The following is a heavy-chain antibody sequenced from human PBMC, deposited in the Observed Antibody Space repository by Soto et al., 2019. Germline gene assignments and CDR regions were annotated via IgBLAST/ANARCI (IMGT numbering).Heavy chain of an antibody. CDR2: VYNSGST. D-gene: IGHD6-13*01. Sequence: SETLSLTCTVSGGSISSNYWTWIRQPPGKGLEWIGYVYNSGSTNYNPSLKSRVTISEDTSKSQFSLKVNSMTAADTAVYYCARYRREAVAGYTLDNWGQGLLVTVSS. V-gene: IGHV4-59*01. CDR3: ARYRREAVAGYTLDN. CDR1: GGSISSNY. J-gene: IGHJ4*02.